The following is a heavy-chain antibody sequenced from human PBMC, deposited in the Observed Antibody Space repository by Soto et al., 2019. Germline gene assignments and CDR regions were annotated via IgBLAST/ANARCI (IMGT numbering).Heavy chain of an antibody. V-gene: IGHV4-39*01. J-gene: IGHJ4*02. CDR2: IYYSGST. CDR3: ARRVDDYVWGKTSYYFDY. CDR1: GGSMSSSDYY. D-gene: IGHD3-16*01. Sequence: PSETLSVTCTVSGGSMSSSDYYWGWMRQHPGKGLERIGSIYYSGSTYYTPSLKSRVTISVDTSKNQFSLKLSSVTAADTAVYYCARRVDDYVWGKTSYYFDYWGQGTLVTVS.